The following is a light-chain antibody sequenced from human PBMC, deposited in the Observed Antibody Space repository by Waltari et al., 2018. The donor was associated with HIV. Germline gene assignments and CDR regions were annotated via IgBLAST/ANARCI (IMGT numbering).Light chain of an antibody. CDR3: AIWSDSLTGWV. CDR1: GTNLGTIS. V-gene: IGLV1-47*01. CDR2: GNN. J-gene: IGLJ3*02. Sequence: QSVLTQTHAASLGPGQRVTIPVSVRGTNLGTISVLWYHHLPGSAPRLLIYGNNQRPSGVPDRFSASKSDTSASLAISGLRSEDEGDYYCAIWSDSLTGWVFGGGTKVTVL.